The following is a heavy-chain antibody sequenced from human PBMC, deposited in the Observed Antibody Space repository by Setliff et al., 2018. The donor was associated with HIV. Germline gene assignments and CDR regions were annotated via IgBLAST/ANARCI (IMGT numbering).Heavy chain of an antibody. CDR1: GGSLSGYY. CDR2: INQSGNT. D-gene: IGHD3-10*01. V-gene: IGHV4-34*01. CDR3: AREGGQGYSGSGSFYHRNFDL. J-gene: IGHJ2*01. Sequence: SETLSLTCAVYGGSLSGYYWRWVRQSPGRGLEWIGEINQSGNTNFNPSLKSRLIISVDTSKRHFSLKLTSVTAADTALYYCAREGGQGYSGSGSFYHRNFDLWGRGTLVTVSS.